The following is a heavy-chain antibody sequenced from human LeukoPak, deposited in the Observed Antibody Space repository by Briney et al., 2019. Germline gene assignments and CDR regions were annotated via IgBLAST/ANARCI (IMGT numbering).Heavy chain of an antibody. V-gene: IGHV4-59*01. J-gene: IGHJ3*02. D-gene: IGHD3-22*01. Sequence: SETLSLTCTVSGGSISSYYWSWIRQPPGMGLEWIGYIYYSGSTNYNPSLKSRVTISVDTSKNQFSLKLSSVTAADTAVYYCARDVYDSSGYYLHDAFDIWGQGTMVTVSS. CDR1: GGSISSYY. CDR2: IYYSGST. CDR3: ARDVYDSSGYYLHDAFDI.